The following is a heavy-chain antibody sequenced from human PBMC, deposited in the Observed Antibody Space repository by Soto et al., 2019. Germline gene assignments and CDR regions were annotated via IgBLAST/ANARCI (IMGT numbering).Heavy chain of an antibody. Sequence: QVQLVQSGAEVKKPGASVKVSCKASGFTFTNYFFHWVRQAPRQGLEWIGIISHYDGSTNPVQSLQARVTMTSNKSARTVYMDLSSLRSEDTAVYYCARGDGRGSSGFYYYYGMDVWGHGTTVTVSS. D-gene: IGHD6-25*01. J-gene: IGHJ6*02. V-gene: IGHV1-46*01. CDR1: GFTFTNYF. CDR2: ISHYDGST. CDR3: ARGDGRGSSGFYYYYGMDV.